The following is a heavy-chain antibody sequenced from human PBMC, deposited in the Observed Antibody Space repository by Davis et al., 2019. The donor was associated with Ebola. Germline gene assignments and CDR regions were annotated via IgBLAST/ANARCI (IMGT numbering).Heavy chain of an antibody. J-gene: IGHJ4*02. CDR1: GFTFSSYW. V-gene: IGHV3-7*01. CDR3: ARKRSFDY. CDR2: IKQDGSEK. D-gene: IGHD6-25*01. Sequence: GESLKISCAASGFTFSSYWMSWFRQAPGKGLEWVANIKQDGSEKYYVDSVKGRFTISRDNAKNSLYLQMNSLRAEDTAVYYCARKRSFDYWGQGTLVTVSS.